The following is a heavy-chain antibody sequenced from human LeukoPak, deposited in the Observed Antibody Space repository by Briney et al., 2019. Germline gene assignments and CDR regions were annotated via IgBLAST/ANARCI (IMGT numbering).Heavy chain of an antibody. CDR1: GFTFTIFG. CDR3: AKIGGGDPEFDY. CDR2: ISGSGGDT. V-gene: IGHV3-23*01. Sequence: GGPLRLSCAASGFTFTIFGMTWVRQSPGEGLEWISFISGSGGDTYYGDSVKGRFTISRDNYKNTLYLQMNSLRVEDTAVYYCAKIGGGDPEFDYWGQGTLVTVSS. D-gene: IGHD2-21*02. J-gene: IGHJ4*02.